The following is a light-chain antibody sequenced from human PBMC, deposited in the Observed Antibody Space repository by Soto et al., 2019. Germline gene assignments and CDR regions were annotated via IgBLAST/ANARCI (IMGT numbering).Light chain of an antibody. V-gene: IGKV3-11*01. CDR1: QSVSSY. CDR2: DAS. CDR3: QQRSNWPPSIT. Sequence: EIVLTQSPAALYLSPGERATLSCRASQSVSSYLACYQQKPGQAPRLLIYDASNRATGIPARFSGSGSGTGFTLTISRLEPEDFAVYYCQQRSNWPPSITFGQGTRREIK. J-gene: IGKJ5*01.